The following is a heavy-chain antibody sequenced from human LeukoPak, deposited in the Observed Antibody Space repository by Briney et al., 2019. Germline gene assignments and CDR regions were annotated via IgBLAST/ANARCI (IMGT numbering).Heavy chain of an antibody. Sequence: PGGSLRLSCAASGFTFDDYAMHWVRQVPGKGLEWLSLISWDGGYFEYADSVKGRFIISRDNSKNSLYMEMHSLTDEDSALYYCVREKGSSGWYSRHYFDNWGQGALVTVSS. D-gene: IGHD6-19*01. CDR3: VREKGSSGWYSRHYFDN. J-gene: IGHJ4*02. CDR1: GFTFDDYA. V-gene: IGHV3-43D*03. CDR2: ISWDGGYF.